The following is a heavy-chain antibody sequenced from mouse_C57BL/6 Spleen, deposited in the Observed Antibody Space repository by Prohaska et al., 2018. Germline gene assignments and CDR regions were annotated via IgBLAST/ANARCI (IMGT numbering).Heavy chain of an antibody. V-gene: IGHV8-8*01. D-gene: IGHD2-4*01. CDR1: GFSLSTFGMG. CDR2: IWCDDDK. J-gene: IGHJ4*01. Sequence: QVTLKESGPGILQPSQTLSLTCSFSGFSLSTFGMGVGWIRQPSGKGLELLAPIWCDDDKYYNPALKSRLTISKDTSKNQVFLKIANVDTADTATYYCARIYYDYDRAMDYWGQGTSVTVSS. CDR3: ARIYYDYDRAMDY.